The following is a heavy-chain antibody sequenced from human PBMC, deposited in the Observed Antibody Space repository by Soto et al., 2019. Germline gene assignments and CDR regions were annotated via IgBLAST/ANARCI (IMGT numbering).Heavy chain of an antibody. CDR1: GGSISSGGYS. Sequence: PSETLSLTCAVSGGSISSGGYSWSWIRQPPGKGLEWIGYIYHSGSTYYNPSLKSRVTISVDRSKNQFSLKLSSVTAADTAVYYCARVNVGYYLYFQHWGQGTLVTVSS. D-gene: IGHD3-22*01. CDR2: IYHSGST. J-gene: IGHJ1*01. CDR3: ARVNVGYYLYFQH. V-gene: IGHV4-30-2*01.